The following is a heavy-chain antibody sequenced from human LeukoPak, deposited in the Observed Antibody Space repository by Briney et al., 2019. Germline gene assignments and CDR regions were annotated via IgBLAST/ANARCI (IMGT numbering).Heavy chain of an antibody. J-gene: IGHJ4*02. CDR3: ARGSDYDSSGDDY. V-gene: IGHV4-59*01. CDR1: GGSISSYY. CDR2: IYYSGST. Sequence: KPSETLSLTCTVSGGSISSYYWSWIRQPPGKGLEWIGYIYYSGSTNYNPSLKSRVTISVDTSKNQFSLKLSSVTAADTAMYYCARGSDYDSSGDDYWGQGTLVTVSS. D-gene: IGHD3-22*01.